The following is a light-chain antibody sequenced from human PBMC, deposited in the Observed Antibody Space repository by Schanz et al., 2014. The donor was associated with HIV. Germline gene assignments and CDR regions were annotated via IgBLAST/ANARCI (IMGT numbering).Light chain of an antibody. J-gene: IGKJ1*01. CDR2: KAS. Sequence: DIQMTQSPSTLSASVGDRITITCRASQYISSWLAWYQQKPGQAPKNLIYKASSLETGVPSRFSGSGSGTEFTLTISGLQPDDFATYYCQQYRSYSRTFGQGTKVEIK. V-gene: IGKV1-5*03. CDR3: QQYRSYSRT. CDR1: QYISSW.